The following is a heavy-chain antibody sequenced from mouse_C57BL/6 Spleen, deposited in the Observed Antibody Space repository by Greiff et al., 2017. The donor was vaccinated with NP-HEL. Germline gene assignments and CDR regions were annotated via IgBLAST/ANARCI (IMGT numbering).Heavy chain of an antibody. CDR3: ARGVSSYEVYFDD. V-gene: IGHV1-80*01. Sequence: VQLQQSGAELVKPGASVKISCKASGYAFSSYWMNWVKPRPGTGLGWIGQIYPGAVDTTYNGKFKGKATMTADKSSSTAYMQLSSLTSEDSAVYFCARGVSSYEVYFDDWGQGTTLTVSS. J-gene: IGHJ2*01. D-gene: IGHD1-1*01. CDR2: IYPGAVDT. CDR1: GYAFSSYW.